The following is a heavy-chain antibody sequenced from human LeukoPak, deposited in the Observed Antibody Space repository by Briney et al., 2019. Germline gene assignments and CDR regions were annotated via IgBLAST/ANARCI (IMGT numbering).Heavy chain of an antibody. CDR1: GVTFSNAW. V-gene: IGHV3-15*01. J-gene: IGHJ4*02. Sequence: PGGSLRVSCAASGVTFSNAWMSWVRQAPGEGRWWGCRIIGKADGGTTDYAASVKGRFTISRDNSKNTLYLQMNSLKAEDTAVYYCARDRAGASPIDYWGQGTLVTVSS. CDR2: IIGKADGGTT. CDR3: ARDRAGASPIDY. D-gene: IGHD6-19*01.